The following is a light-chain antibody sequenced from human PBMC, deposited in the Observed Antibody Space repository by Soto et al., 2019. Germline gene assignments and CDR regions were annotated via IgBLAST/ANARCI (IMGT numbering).Light chain of an antibody. CDR3: QQFSSYPLT. CDR1: QSLSDN. CDR2: RAS. V-gene: IGKV3-15*01. J-gene: IGKJ4*01. Sequence: IMMTQSPYTLAVSPGETVTLSYRASQSLSDNLAWYQQKPGQAPRLLIFRASSRASGIPARFSGGGSGTEFTLTISRVQSEDFAVYYCQQFSSYPLTFGGGTKV.